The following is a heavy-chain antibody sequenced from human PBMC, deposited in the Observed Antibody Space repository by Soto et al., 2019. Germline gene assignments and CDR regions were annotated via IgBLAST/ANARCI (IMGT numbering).Heavy chain of an antibody. J-gene: IGHJ5*02. CDR2: INPSGGST. D-gene: IGHD6-13*01. Sequence: ASVKVSCKASGYTFTSYYMHWVRQAPGQGLEWMGIINPSGGSTSYAQKFQGRVTMTRDTSTSTVYMELSSLRSEDTAVYYCARETGVRIAAAGRVYNWFDPWGQGTLVTVSS. CDR1: GYTFTSYY. V-gene: IGHV1-46*01. CDR3: ARETGVRIAAAGRVYNWFDP.